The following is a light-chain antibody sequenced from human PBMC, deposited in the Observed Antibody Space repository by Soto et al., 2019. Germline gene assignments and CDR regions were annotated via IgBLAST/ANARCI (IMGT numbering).Light chain of an antibody. J-gene: IGKJ4*01. CDR1: QSISRY. Sequence: DIQMSQSPSSLSGSVGERGTITCRTSQSISRYLNWYQQKPGRAPKLLIYGASTLESGVPSRFSGSGSGTDFTLTINNLQPEDFTSYFCQESYSTPLTSGGGDQGGY. V-gene: IGKV1-39*01. CDR3: QESYSTPLT. CDR2: GAS.